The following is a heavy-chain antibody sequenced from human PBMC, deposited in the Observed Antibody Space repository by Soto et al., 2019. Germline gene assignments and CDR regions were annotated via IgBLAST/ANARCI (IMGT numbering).Heavy chain of an antibody. J-gene: IGHJ6*03. CDR3: ARVAYDFWSGYLTYYYYYYMDV. D-gene: IGHD3-3*01. CDR2: IYSGGST. Sequence: GGSLRLSCAASGFTVSGSAVHWVRQAPGKGLEWVSVIYSGGSTYYADSVKGRFTISRHNSKNTLYLQMNSLRAEDTAVYYCARVAYDFWSGYLTYYYYYYMDVWGKGTTVTVSS. V-gene: IGHV3-53*04. CDR1: GFTVSGSA.